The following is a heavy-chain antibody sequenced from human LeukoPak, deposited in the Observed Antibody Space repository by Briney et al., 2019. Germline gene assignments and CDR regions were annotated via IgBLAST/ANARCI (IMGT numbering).Heavy chain of an antibody. D-gene: IGHD6-13*01. J-gene: IGHJ4*02. CDR1: GYNFLNYG. CDR2: ISAYNGNT. Sequence: ASVKVSCKASGYNFLNYGIAWVRQAPGQGLEWMGWISAYNGNTNYAQKPQGRVTMTTDTSTSTAYMELRSLRSDDTAVYYCARSQYSSSWSDYWGQGTLVTVSS. CDR3: ARSQYSSSWSDY. V-gene: IGHV1-18*01.